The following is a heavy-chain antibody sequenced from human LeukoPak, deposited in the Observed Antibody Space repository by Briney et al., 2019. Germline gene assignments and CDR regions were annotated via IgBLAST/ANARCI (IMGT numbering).Heavy chain of an antibody. CDR3: AKDGVGSGWYHWGPDYYYMDV. CDR1: GFTFSSYG. CDR2: IWYDGSNK. V-gene: IGHV3-33*06. Sequence: GGSLRLSCAASGFTFSSYGMHWVRQAPGKGLEWVAVIWYDGSNKYYADSVKGRFTISRDNSKNTLYLQMNSLRAEDTAVYYCAKDGVGSGWYHWGPDYYYMDVWGKGTTVTVSS. J-gene: IGHJ6*03. D-gene: IGHD6-19*01.